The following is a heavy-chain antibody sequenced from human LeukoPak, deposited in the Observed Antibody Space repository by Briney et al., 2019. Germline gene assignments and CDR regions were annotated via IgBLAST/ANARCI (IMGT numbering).Heavy chain of an antibody. CDR1: GLTFYDQA. V-gene: IGHV3-43*02. J-gene: IGHJ3*01. D-gene: IGHD3-10*01. Sequence: GGPLRLSCAASGLTFYDQAMHWVRQTPGTGLEWVSLSGNGGSTYYADSVRGRFTISRDISKNSLYLEMSNLRTEDTALYHCASQTKYYSGSAGSYWGVFDLWGQGTMVTVSS. CDR2: SGNGGST. CDR3: ASQTKYYSGSAGSYWGVFDL.